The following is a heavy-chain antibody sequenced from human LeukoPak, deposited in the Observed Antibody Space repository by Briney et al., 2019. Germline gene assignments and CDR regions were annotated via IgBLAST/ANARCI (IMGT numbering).Heavy chain of an antibody. V-gene: IGHV4-4*02. CDR1: GGSVTSDNW. CDR3: ARATYYYDSSGYPYFDY. Sequence: SETLSLTCAVSGGSVTSDNWWSWVRQPPGKGLEWIAEIYHSGSTNYNPSLKSRVTISVDTSKNQFSLKLSSVTAADTAVYYCARATYYYDSSGYPYFDYWGQGTLVTVSS. D-gene: IGHD3-22*01. J-gene: IGHJ4*02. CDR2: IYHSGST.